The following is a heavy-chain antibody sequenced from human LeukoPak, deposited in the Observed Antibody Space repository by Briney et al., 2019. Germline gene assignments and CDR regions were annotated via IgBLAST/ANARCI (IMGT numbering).Heavy chain of an antibody. CDR1: GFTFDVYA. D-gene: IGHD3-3*01. CDR3: ARLREIPVFGVVTKSTSYFDY. Sequence: PGRSLRLSCAASGFTFDVYAMHWVRQAPGKGLEWVSGISWNSGNIAYADSVKGRFTISRDNAKNSLYLQMNSLRAEDTAVYYCARLREIPVFGVVTKSTSYFDYWGQGTLVTVSS. CDR2: ISWNSGNI. J-gene: IGHJ4*02. V-gene: IGHV3-9*01.